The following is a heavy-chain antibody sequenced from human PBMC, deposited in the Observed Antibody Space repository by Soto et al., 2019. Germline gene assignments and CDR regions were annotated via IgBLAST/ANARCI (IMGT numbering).Heavy chain of an antibody. J-gene: IGHJ4*02. D-gene: IGHD3-16*01. CDR2: INPYNGNT. CDR3: ARDWFGIDY. Sequence: QVQLVQSGAAVKKPGATLQVSCKASGYTFTSYGISGVRQAPGQGLEWMGWINPYNGNTNYAQKLQGRVTMTTDTSTNTAYMELRSLRSDDTAVYYCARDWFGIDYWGQGTLVTVSS. CDR1: GYTFTSYG. V-gene: IGHV1-18*01.